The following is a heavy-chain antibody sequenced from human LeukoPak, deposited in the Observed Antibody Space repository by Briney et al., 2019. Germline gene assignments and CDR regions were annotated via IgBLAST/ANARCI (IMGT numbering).Heavy chain of an antibody. CDR1: GGSISSYY. CDR3: ARQSPVWGGSCYYPH. J-gene: IGHJ1*01. CDR2: ICYSGST. Sequence: SETLSLTCTVSGGSISSYYWSWIRQPPGKGLEWIGYICYSGSTNYNPSLKSRVTISVDTSKNQFSLKLSSVTAADTAVYYCARQSPVWGGSCYYPHWGQGTLVTVSS. V-gene: IGHV4-59*08. D-gene: IGHD2-15*01.